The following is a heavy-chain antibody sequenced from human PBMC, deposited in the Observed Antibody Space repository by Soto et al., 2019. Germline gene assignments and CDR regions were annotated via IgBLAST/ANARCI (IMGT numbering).Heavy chain of an antibody. CDR1: GFTFSDHY. CDR2: VRNKVNSYAT. D-gene: IGHD2-21*02. CDR3: ARGGNSVYYNYGMDV. V-gene: IGHV3-72*01. Sequence: EVQLVESGGGLVQPGGSLRLSCAASGFTFSDHYMDWVRQAPGKGLEWVGRVRNKVNSYATEYASSVKGRFTISRDDSKNSLYLQMNSLKIEDTAVYYCARGGNSVYYNYGMDVWGQGTTVIVSS. J-gene: IGHJ6*02.